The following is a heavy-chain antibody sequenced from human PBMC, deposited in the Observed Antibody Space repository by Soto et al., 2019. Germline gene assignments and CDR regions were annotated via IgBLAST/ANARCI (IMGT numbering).Heavy chain of an antibody. J-gene: IGHJ6*02. CDR2: ISYDGSNK. CDR3: ASNLEV. V-gene: IGHV3-30-3*01. Sequence: QVQLVESGGGVVQPGRSLRLSCAASGFTFSSYAMHWVRQAPGKGLEWVAVISYDGSNKYYADSVKGRFTISRDNSKNTLYLQMNSLRADDTAVYYCASNLEVWGQGTTVTVSS. CDR1: GFTFSSYA.